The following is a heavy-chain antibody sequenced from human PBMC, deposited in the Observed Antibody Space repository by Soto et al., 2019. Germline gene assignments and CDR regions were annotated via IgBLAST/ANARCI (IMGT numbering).Heavy chain of an antibody. CDR1: GGSMRSQW. V-gene: IGHV4-59*11. CDR2: IHYSGTT. CDR3: AAGEASSRNLAPYYLDF. D-gene: IGHD6-13*01. J-gene: IGHJ4*02. Sequence: SEALCLDGRGAGGSMRSQWWTWIRKPPGKGLEWIGYIHYSGTTSFFPSYNPSLRSRVTISEDTSKNQFSLKLLSVTTADTAVYFCAAGEASSRNLAPYYLDFWGQGTLVTVSS.